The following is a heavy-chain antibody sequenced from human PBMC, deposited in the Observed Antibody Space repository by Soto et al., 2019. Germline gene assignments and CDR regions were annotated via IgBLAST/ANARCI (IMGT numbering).Heavy chain of an antibody. CDR3: AKARTSSWSLDY. V-gene: IGHV3-23*01. J-gene: IGHJ4*02. CDR1: GLTFSSYA. Sequence: GGSLRLSCAASGLTFSSYAMAWVRQTPEKGLEWVSTFSGSGGTTYYADSVRGRFTISRDDSKNTLYLQMNSLRVEDTALYYCAKARTSSWSLDYWGQGTLVTVSS. CDR2: FSGSGGTT. D-gene: IGHD6-13*01.